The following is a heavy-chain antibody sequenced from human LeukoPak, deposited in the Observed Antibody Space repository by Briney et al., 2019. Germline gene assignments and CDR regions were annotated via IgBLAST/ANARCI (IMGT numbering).Heavy chain of an antibody. CDR1: GASTSDITYY. D-gene: IGHD6-25*01. J-gene: IGHJ6*03. V-gene: IGHV4-39*07. CDR2: IHNSETS. CDR3: ARNLIAARSQHDSYFYIEV. Sequence: SETLSLTCTVSGASTSDITYYWTWLRQPAGEGLGWIGRIHNSETSDYHPSLQSRLSLSLDPSARQISLRLPSSPAAGPAVSYWARNLIAARSQHDSYFYIEVWGKGTPVIVSS.